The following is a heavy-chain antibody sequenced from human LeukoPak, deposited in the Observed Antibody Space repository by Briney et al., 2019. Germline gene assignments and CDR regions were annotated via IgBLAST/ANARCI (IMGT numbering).Heavy chain of an antibody. Sequence: GGSLRLSCAASGFTFSSCAMIWVRQAPGKGLEWVSSIIPSGGSTCYADSVKGRFTISRDNSKNTVYLQMNSLRAEDTAVYYCATRVYSGSGYDYWGQGTLVTVSS. D-gene: IGHD1-26*01. J-gene: IGHJ4*02. CDR2: IIPSGGST. V-gene: IGHV3-23*01. CDR3: ATRVYSGSGYDY. CDR1: GFTFSSCA.